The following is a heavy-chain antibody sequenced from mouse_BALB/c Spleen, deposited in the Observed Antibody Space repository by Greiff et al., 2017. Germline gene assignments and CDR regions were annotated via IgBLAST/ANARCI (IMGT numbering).Heavy chain of an antibody. CDR1: GYTFTSYV. J-gene: IGHJ2*01. D-gene: IGHD2-1*01. CDR3: ARGGNGNFHYFDY. V-gene: IGHV1-14*01. Sequence: VQLQQSGPELVKPGASVKMSCKASGYTFTSYVMHWVKQKPGQGLEWIGYINPYNDGTKYNEKFKGKATLTSDKSSSTAYMELSSLTSEDSAVYYCARGGNGNFHYFDYWGQGTTLTVSS. CDR2: INPYNDGT.